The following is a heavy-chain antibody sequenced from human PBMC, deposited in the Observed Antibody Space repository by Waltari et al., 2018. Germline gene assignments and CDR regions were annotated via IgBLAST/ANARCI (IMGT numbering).Heavy chain of an antibody. CDR2: SSQSGNT. J-gene: IGHJ4*02. CDR1: GGSLSGSY. Sequence: QVQLQQWGAGLLKPSETLSLTCAVNGGSLSGSYWSWIRQPPGKGLEWIVESSQSGNTNYNPSLKSRVSTSVDKSKNQFSLNLGSVSAADTAVYYCARERQDRTDCSGGSCKRDYWGQGTLVTVSS. D-gene: IGHD2-15*01. CDR3: ARERQDRTDCSGGSCKRDY. V-gene: IGHV4-34*01.